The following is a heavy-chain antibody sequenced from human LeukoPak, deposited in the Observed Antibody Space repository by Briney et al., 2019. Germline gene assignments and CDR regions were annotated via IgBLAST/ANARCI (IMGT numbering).Heavy chain of an antibody. CDR3: ARLWSGKRPPDH. CDR2: IHYRGST. Sequence: SETLSLTCTASGDSISDSSYYWGWIRQPPGKGLEWIGSIHYRGSTYYNPSLRSRVTMSADTSKNQFSLRLSSVTAADTAFYYCARLWSGKRPPDHWGQGTLVTVSS. J-gene: IGHJ4*02. V-gene: IGHV4-39*01. D-gene: IGHD1-14*01. CDR1: GDSISDSSYY.